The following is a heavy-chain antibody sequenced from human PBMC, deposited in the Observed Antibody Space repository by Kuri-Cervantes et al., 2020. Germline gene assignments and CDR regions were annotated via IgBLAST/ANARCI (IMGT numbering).Heavy chain of an antibody. CDR1: GLIFSGDC. V-gene: IGHV3-33*01. CDR2: VWHDGSHQ. J-gene: IGHJ4*02. D-gene: IGHD3-22*01. CDR3: ARVGGGWHYYDSSGYYSFDY. Sequence: GESLKISCAASGLIFSGDCMHWVRQAPGKGLAWVAYVWHDGSHQYYAASVKGRFTVSRDNSKNTLYLQMNSLRAEDTAVYYCARVGGGWHYYDSSGYYSFDYWGQGTLVTVSS.